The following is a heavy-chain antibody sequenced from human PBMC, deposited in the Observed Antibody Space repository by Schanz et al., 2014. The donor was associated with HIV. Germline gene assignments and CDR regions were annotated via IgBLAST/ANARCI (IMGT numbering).Heavy chain of an antibody. Sequence: VQLVESGGGVVQPGGSLRLSCTTSGFIFSDHFMGWVRQAPGKGLGWAARSRVKSDSYATEYAASVKGRFTISRDDSKSIAYLQLNSLRVEDTAIYYCTRVITRWFGEARYASDVWGQGTTVIVSS. J-gene: IGHJ6*02. CDR2: SRVKSDSYAT. CDR1: GFIFSDHF. V-gene: IGHV3-72*01. CDR3: TRVITRWFGEARYASDV. D-gene: IGHD3-10*01.